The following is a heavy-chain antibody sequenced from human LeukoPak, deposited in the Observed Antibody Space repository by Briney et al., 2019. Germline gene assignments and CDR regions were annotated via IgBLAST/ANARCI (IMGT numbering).Heavy chain of an antibody. Sequence: ASVKVSFKASGYTYTGYSINWVRQAPAQGLEWVGWINIYTGNPTNAQGLTGRFVFSLDTSESTAYLQISSLKAEDTAVYYCARDAATINFYYCGEGNLVTVSS. CDR1: GYTYTGYS. D-gene: IGHD5-24*01. J-gene: IGHJ4*02. V-gene: IGHV7-4-1*02. CDR3: ARDAATINFYY. CDR2: INIYTGNP.